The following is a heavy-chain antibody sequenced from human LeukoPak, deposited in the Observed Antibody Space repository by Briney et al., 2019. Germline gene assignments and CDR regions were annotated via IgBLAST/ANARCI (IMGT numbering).Heavy chain of an antibody. Sequence: SETLSLTCTVSGGSIYSTTFYWGWVRRPPGKGLEWIGSMYYDGSTYHNPSLKGRVTISVDTSNNQFSLKLASVTAADTAVYFCARRSDSGSDDGEDYFDYWGQGTLVTVSS. D-gene: IGHD1-26*01. CDR3: ARRSDSGSDDGEDYFDY. CDR1: GGSIYSTTFY. CDR2: MYYDGST. V-gene: IGHV4-39*01. J-gene: IGHJ4*02.